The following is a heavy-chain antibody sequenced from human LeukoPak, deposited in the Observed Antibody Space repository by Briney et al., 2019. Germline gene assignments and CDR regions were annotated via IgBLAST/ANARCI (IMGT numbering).Heavy chain of an antibody. CDR2: VSAYNGNT. CDR1: GYTFTSYD. CDR3: ARALIAVPPGY. Sequence: GASVKVSCKASGYTFTSYDINWVRQAPGQGLEWMGWVSAYNGNTNYAQKLQGRVTMTTDTSTSTAYMELRSLRSDDTAVYYCARALIAVPPGYWGQGTLVTVSS. D-gene: IGHD6-19*01. V-gene: IGHV1-18*01. J-gene: IGHJ4*02.